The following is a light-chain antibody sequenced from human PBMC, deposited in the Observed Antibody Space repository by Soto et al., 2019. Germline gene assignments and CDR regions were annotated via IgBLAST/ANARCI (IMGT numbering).Light chain of an antibody. CDR2: DAS. Sequence: EIVLTQSPATLSLSPGERATLSCRASQSVSNFLAWYQQKPDQAPRLLVYDASTRGTGIPARFSGSGSGTDFALTISSLEPEDFAVYYCQQRRTWPPLTFGGGTKVEIK. J-gene: IGKJ4*01. V-gene: IGKV3-11*01. CDR1: QSVSNF. CDR3: QQRRTWPPLT.